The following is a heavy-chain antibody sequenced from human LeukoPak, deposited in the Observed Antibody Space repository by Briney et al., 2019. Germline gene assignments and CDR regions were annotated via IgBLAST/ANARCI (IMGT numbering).Heavy chain of an antibody. CDR3: AGGRKTGDQLFDY. D-gene: IGHD7-27*01. CDR2: IYYSGST. Sequence: PSETLSLTCTVSGGSISSYYWSWIRQPPGKGLEWIGYIYYSGSTNYNPSLKSRVTISVDTSKNQFSLKLSSVTAADTAVYYCAGGRKTGDQLFDYWGQGTLVTVSS. J-gene: IGHJ4*02. V-gene: IGHV4-59*01. CDR1: GGSISSYY.